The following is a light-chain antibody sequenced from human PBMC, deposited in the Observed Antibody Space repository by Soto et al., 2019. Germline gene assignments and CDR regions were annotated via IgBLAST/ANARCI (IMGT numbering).Light chain of an antibody. J-gene: IGLJ1*01. V-gene: IGLV2-14*01. CDR1: SSDVGGYNY. CDR2: DVN. CDR3: CSYTTSSTYV. Sequence: QSAQTQPASVSGSPGQSITISCTGTSSDVGGYNYVSWYQQHPGKAPKLMIFDVNNRPSGVSNRFSGSKSGNTASLTISGLQAEDEADYYCCSYTTSSTYVFGTGTKLTVL.